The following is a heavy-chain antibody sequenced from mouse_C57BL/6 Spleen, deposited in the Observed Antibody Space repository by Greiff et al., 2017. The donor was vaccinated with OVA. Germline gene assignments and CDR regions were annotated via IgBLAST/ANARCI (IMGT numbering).Heavy chain of an antibody. CDR1: GFTFSDYG. J-gene: IGHJ3*01. CDR3: ARHGYDSAWFAY. D-gene: IGHD2-2*01. V-gene: IGHV5-17*01. CDR2: ISSGSSTI. Sequence: EVQRVESGGGLVKPGGSLKLSCAASGFTFSDYGMHWVRQAPEKGLEWVAYISSGSSTIYYADTVKGRFTISRDNAKNTLFLQMTSLRSEDTAMYYCARHGYDSAWFAYWGQGTLVTVSA.